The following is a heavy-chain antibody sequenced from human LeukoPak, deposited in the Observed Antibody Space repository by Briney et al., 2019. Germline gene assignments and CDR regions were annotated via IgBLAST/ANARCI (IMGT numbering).Heavy chain of an antibody. CDR1: GGTFSSYA. D-gene: IGHD6-6*01. CDR3: ARIRAYIAARPDY. J-gene: IGHJ4*02. CDR2: IIPIFGTA. V-gene: IGHV1-69*05. Sequence: ASVKVSCKASGGTFSSYAISWVRQAPGQGLEWMGGIIPIFGTANYAQKFQGRVTITTDESTSTAYMELSSLRSEDTAVYYCARIRAYIAARPDYWGQGTLVTVSS.